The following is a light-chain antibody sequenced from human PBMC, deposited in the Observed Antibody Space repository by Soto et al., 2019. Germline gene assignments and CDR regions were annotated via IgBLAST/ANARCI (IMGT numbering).Light chain of an antibody. V-gene: IGKV1-5*03. J-gene: IGKJ1*01. Sequence: DIQMTQSPSTLSASVGDRVTITCRASQSVTSWLAWYQQKPGKAPNLLIYKASNLEYGVSSRFSGSGYGTEFTLTISGRQPDDVATYYCQQYRGYSWTFGQGTKVEIK. CDR1: QSVTSW. CDR3: QQYRGYSWT. CDR2: KAS.